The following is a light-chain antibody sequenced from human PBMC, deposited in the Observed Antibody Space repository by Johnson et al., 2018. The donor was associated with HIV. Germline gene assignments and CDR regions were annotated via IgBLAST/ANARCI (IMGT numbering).Light chain of an antibody. V-gene: IGLV1-51*01. CDR2: ENN. J-gene: IGLJ1*01. CDR1: SSNIGKNY. CDR3: GTWDSSLSAGV. Sequence: QSVLTQPPSVSAALGQKVTVSCAGSSSNIGKNYVSWYQQLPGTAPKLLIYENNKRPSGIPDRFSGSKSGTSATLGITGLQTGDEADYYCGTWDSSLSAGVFGTGTKVTVL.